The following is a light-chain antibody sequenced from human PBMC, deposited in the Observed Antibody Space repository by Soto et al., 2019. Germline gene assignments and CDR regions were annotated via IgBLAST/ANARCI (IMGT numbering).Light chain of an antibody. CDR2: SSY. CDR3: AVWDDSLNAVV. V-gene: IGLV1-44*01. Sequence: QLVLTQPPSASGTPGQSVTISCSGSSSNIGRNAVNWYQQLPGTAPKLLIYSSYQRPSGVPDRFSGSKSGTSGSLAIRGLQSEDEATYHCAVWDDSLNAVVFGGGTKLTVL. CDR1: SSNIGRNA. J-gene: IGLJ2*01.